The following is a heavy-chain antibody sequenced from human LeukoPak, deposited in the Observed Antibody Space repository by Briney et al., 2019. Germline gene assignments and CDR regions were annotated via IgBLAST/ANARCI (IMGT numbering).Heavy chain of an antibody. CDR1: GGSISSYY. CDR3: AREITGYCSSTSCYPGWFDP. D-gene: IGHD2-2*01. J-gene: IGHJ5*02. CDR2: IYYSGST. Sequence: SETLSLTCTVSGGSISSYYWSWIRQPPGEGLEWIGYIYYSGSTNYNPSLKSRVTISVDTSKNQFSLKLSSVTAADTAVYYCAREITGYCSSTSCYPGWFDPWGQGTLVIVSS. V-gene: IGHV4-59*01.